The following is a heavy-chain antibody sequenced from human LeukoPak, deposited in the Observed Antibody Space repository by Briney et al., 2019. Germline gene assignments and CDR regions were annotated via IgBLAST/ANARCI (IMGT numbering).Heavy chain of an antibody. D-gene: IGHD3-10*01. J-gene: IGHJ4*02. Sequence: GGSLRLSCAASGFNLSRNGMHWVRQAPGKGLEWVAFIRYDGTKKFYGDSVRGRFTISRDNSKNTVYLQMNSLRDDDTAVYCARDFGDVNGDYYYIPDYWGQGILVTVSS. CDR2: IRYDGTKK. V-gene: IGHV3-30*02. CDR3: ARDFGDVNGDYYYIPDY. CDR1: GFNLSRNG.